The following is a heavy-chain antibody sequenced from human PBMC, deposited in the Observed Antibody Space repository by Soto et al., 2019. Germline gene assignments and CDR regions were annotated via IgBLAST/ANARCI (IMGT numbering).Heavy chain of an antibody. CDR3: VRDSNNNGWGSWT. CDR2: INTGNGDT. J-gene: IGHJ5*02. CDR1: GYTFTNYF. V-gene: IGHV1-3*04. Sequence: QVQLVQSGAEVKEPGASVRVSCKTSGYTFTNYFMHWVRQAPGQRPEWMGCINTGNGDTKYSQNFQGSLTFGRDTSARSAYMELSSLRSEDTAVYYCVRDSNNNGWGSWTWGQGTLVTVSS. D-gene: IGHD3-16*01.